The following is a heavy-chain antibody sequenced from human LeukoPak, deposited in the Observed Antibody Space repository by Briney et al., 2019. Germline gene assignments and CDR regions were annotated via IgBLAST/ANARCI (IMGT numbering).Heavy chain of an antibody. CDR1: GGSISSGSYY. J-gene: IGHJ5*02. D-gene: IGHD3-10*01. V-gene: IGHV4-61*02. CDR2: VYASGTT. Sequence: SQTLSLTCTVSGGSISSGSYYWSWIRQPAGKGLEWIGRVYASGTTNYNPSLKSRVTISVDTSKNQFSLKLSSVTAADTAVYYCVRGNWFDPWGQGTLVTVSS. CDR3: VRGNWFDP.